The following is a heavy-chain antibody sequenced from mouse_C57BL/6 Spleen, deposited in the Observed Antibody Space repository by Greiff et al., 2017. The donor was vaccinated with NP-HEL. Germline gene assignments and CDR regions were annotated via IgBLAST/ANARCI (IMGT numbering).Heavy chain of an antibody. CDR3: AKKGMVTGYAMDY. D-gene: IGHD2-2*01. J-gene: IGHJ4*01. Sequence: VKLMESGPGLVAPSQSLSITCTVSGFSLTSYGVSWVRQPPGKGLEWLGVIWGDGGTTYYSALISRLCIRTANSKGKVFLKLNSLQTADTATYYCAKKGMVTGYAMDYWGQGTSVTVSS. CDR1: GFSLTSYG. CDR2: IWGDGGT. V-gene: IGHV2-3*01.